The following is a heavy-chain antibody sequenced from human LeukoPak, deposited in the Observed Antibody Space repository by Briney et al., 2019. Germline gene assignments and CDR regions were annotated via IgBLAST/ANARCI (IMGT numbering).Heavy chain of an antibody. J-gene: IGHJ4*02. V-gene: IGHV1-2*02. D-gene: IGHD6-13*01. CDR1: GYSFTGYC. Sequence: ASVKVSCKASGYSFTGYCMHWVRQAPGQGLEWMGWSSPYSGGTHYAQNFQGRVTMTTDTTISTAYMELSSLRSDDTAIYYCASALNSRNSSCWGQGTLVTVSS. CDR2: SSPYSGGT. CDR3: ASALNSRNSSC.